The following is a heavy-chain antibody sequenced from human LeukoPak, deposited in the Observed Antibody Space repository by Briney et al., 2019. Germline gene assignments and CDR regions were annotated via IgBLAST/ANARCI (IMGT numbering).Heavy chain of an antibody. J-gene: IGHJ4*02. D-gene: IGHD3-3*01. Sequence: GASVKVSCKASGGTFSSYAISWVRQAPGQGLEWMGRIIPILGIANYAQKFQGRVTITADKSTSTAYMELSSLRAEDTAVYYCARDRLRFLELDPSLLDYWGQGTLVTVSS. CDR1: GGTFSSYA. V-gene: IGHV1-69*04. CDR3: ARDRLRFLELDPSLLDY. CDR2: IIPILGIA.